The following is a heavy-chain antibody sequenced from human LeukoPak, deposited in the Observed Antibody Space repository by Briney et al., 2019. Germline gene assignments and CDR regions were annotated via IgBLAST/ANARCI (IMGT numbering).Heavy chain of an antibody. CDR3: ARPRYCSSASCPGAEYFQH. CDR2: INHSGST. D-gene: IGHD2-2*01. Sequence: SETLSLTCAVYGGSFSGYYWSWIRQPPGKGLEWIGQINHSGSTNYNPSLKSRVTISVDTSKNQFSLKLSSVTAADTAVYYCARPRYCSSASCPGAEYFQHWGQGTLVTVSS. J-gene: IGHJ1*01. CDR1: GGSFSGYY. V-gene: IGHV4-34*01.